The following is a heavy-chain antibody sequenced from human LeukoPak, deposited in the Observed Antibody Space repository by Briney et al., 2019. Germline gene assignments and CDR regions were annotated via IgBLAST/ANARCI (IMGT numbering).Heavy chain of an antibody. CDR2: IKQDGSET. Sequence: GGSLRLSCAASGFTLSSYWMSWVRQAPGKGLEWVASIKQDGSETRYVDSMKGRFTIFRDNTKTSLYLQMNSLRAEDTAVYYCARYGLGDTFDIWGQGTVVTVSS. D-gene: IGHD3-10*01. CDR1: GFTLSSYW. V-gene: IGHV3-7*01. CDR3: ARYGLGDTFDI. J-gene: IGHJ3*02.